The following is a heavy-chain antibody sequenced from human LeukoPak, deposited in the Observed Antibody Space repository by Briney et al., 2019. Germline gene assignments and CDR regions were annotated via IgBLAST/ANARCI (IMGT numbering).Heavy chain of an antibody. D-gene: IGHD3-10*01. CDR3: AKMMTASGSRFDY. Sequence: GGSLRLSCAASGFTFSSYAMSWVRQAPGKGLQWVSAISSSGSSTYYADAVNGHFTISRDNSKNTLYLQFNSLRVEDTAVYYCAKMMTASGSRFDYWGQGTLVTVSS. CDR1: GFTFSSYA. J-gene: IGHJ4*02. V-gene: IGHV3-23*01. CDR2: ISSSGSST.